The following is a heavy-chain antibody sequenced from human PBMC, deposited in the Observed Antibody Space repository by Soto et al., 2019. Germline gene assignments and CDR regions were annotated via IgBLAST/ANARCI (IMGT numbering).Heavy chain of an antibody. D-gene: IGHD6-13*01. CDR3: ARDGNSSSWWGYYYYYGMDV. J-gene: IGHJ6*02. CDR1: GYTFTSYY. CDR2: INPSGGST. V-gene: IGHV1-46*01. Sequence: GASVKVSCKASGYTFTSYYMHWVRQAPGQGLEWMGIINPSGGSTSYAQKFQGRVTMTRDTSTSTVYMELSSLRSEDTAVYYCARDGNSSSWWGYYYYYGMDVWGQGTTVTVSS.